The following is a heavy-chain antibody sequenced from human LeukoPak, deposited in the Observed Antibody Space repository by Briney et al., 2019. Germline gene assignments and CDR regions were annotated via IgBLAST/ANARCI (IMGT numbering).Heavy chain of an antibody. CDR3: ARDQSVRLLQTSSTYFKHVFAI. CDR2: VSAYNGNT. CDR1: GYTFTNYG. D-gene: IGHD6-13*01. J-gene: IGHJ3*02. Sequence: ASVKVSCKTSGYTFTNYGISWVRQAPGLGLEWMGWVSAYNGNTNYAQKVQGRVTMTTDTSTSTAYMELRSLRFDDTAVYYCARDQSVRLLQTSSTYFKHVFAIWGQGSMVTVSS. V-gene: IGHV1-18*01.